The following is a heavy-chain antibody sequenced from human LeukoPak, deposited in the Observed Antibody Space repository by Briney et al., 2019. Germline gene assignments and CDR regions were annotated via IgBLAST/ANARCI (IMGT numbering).Heavy chain of an antibody. CDR1: GGSISSYY. V-gene: IGHV4-4*07. CDR3: ARGITGTSGANYYYYHMDV. J-gene: IGHJ6*03. CDR2: IYTSGST. D-gene: IGHD1-7*01. Sequence: PSETLSLTCTVSGGSISSYYWSWIRQPAGKGLEWIGRIYTSGSTNYNPSRQSRVTMAVDTSKNQFSLKLSSVTAADTAVYYCARGITGTSGANYYYYHMDVWGKGTTVTVSS.